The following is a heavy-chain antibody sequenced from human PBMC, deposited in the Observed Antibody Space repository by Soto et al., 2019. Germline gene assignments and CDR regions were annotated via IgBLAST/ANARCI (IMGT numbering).Heavy chain of an antibody. CDR3: ARDRGGSYYMNAFDI. Sequence: GGSLRLSCAASGFTFRNHWMNWVRQAPGKGLEWVSSISSSSSYIYYADSVKGRFTISRDNAKNSLHLQMNSLRAEDTAVYYCARDRGGSYYMNAFDIWGQGTMVT. V-gene: IGHV3-21*01. CDR1: GFTFRNHW. D-gene: IGHD1-26*01. J-gene: IGHJ3*02. CDR2: ISSSSSYI.